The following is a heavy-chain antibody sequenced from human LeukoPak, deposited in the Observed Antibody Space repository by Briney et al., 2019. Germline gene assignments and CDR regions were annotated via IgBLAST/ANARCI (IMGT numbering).Heavy chain of an antibody. CDR3: TRSLYGRSWRGFDY. V-gene: IGHV4-4*07. Sequence: SETLSLTCTASGDSVATYYWSWFRQPAGNGLEWIGRIYDSGITNYNPSLESRVAMSMGTSKNQFSLGLNSVTAADTAVYYCTRSLYGRSWRGFDYWGQGTLVTVSS. D-gene: IGHD2-15*01. CDR2: IYDSGIT. CDR1: GDSVATYY. J-gene: IGHJ4*02.